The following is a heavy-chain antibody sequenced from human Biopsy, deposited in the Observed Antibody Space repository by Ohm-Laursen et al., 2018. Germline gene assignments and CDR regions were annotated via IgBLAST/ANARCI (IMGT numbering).Heavy chain of an antibody. J-gene: IGHJ6*02. CDR2: INPAGSEK. Sequence: SLRLSCTASGLTFSSYWMTWVRQAPGKGLEWVANINPAGSEKYYADSVKGRFTISRDNAKNSLYLQMSSLRAEDTAVYYCARQKGFYGDPYYYGMDVWGQGTTVTVSS. D-gene: IGHD4-17*01. CDR3: ARQKGFYGDPYYYGMDV. CDR1: GLTFSSYW. V-gene: IGHV3-7*01.